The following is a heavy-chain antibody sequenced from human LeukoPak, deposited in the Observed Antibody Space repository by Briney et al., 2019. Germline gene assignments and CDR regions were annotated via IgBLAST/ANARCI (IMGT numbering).Heavy chain of an antibody. CDR2: IKRKTDGGTT. CDR3: TTGGGTSDY. J-gene: IGHJ4*02. CDR1: GFTFSDAW. V-gene: IGHV3-15*01. Sequence: GRSLRLSCAASGFTFSDAWMSWVRQAPGKGLEWVGRIKRKTDGGTTDYAAPVKGRFTISRDDSINMLYLQMNILMTEDTAMYYCTTGGGTSDYWGQGTLVTVSS. D-gene: IGHD3-16*01.